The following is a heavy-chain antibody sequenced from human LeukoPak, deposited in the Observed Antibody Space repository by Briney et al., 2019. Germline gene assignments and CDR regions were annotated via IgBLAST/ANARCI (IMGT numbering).Heavy chain of an antibody. V-gene: IGHV3-21*01. D-gene: IGHD6-6*01. CDR1: GFTFSSYS. J-gene: IGHJ4*02. Sequence: GGSLRLSCAASGFTFSSYSMNWVRQAPGKGLEWVSSISSSSSYIYYADSVKGRFTISRDNAKSSLYLQMNSLRAEDTAVYYCARGGSSSSMVDYWGQGTLVTVSS. CDR3: ARGGSSSSMVDY. CDR2: ISSSSSYI.